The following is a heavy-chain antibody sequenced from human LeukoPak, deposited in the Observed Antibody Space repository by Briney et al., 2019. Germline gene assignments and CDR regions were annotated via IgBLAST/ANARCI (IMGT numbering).Heavy chain of an antibody. CDR1: GGSISSGSYC. CDR3: ARGRSSSSSYYCYYYMDV. D-gene: IGHD6-13*01. Sequence: SETLSLTCTVSGGSISSGSYCWSWIRQPAGKGLEWIGHIYISGNTNYNPSLKSRVTISVDTSKNQFSLKLSSVTAADTAVYYCARGRSSSSSYYCYYYMDVWGKGTTVTVSS. J-gene: IGHJ6*03. V-gene: IGHV4-61*10. CDR2: IYISGNT.